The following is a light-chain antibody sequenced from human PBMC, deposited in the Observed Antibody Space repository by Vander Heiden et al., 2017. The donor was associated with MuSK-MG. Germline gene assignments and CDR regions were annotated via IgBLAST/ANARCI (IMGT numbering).Light chain of an antibody. Sequence: EIVFTQSPATLSLSPGERATLSCSASQSVSTYLAWYQQKPGQTPRLLIYDASNRATGIPDRFSGSGSGTDFTLTISSLEPEDFAVYYWQQRINWPSFGGGTRVEIK. CDR2: DAS. J-gene: IGKJ4*01. CDR3: QQRINWPS. CDR1: QSVSTY. V-gene: IGKV3-11*01.